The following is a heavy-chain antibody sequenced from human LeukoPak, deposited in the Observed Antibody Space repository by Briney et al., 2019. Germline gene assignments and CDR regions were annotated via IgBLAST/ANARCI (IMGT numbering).Heavy chain of an antibody. V-gene: IGHV4-39*01. CDR3: ARYGYGDRLFDH. Sequence: SETLSLTCTVSGGSISSSSYYWGWIRQPPGKGLEWIGSIYYRGDTYYNPSLKSRVTISEDTSKNQFSLKLRYVTAADTAVYYCARYGYGDRLFDHWGQGTLVTVSS. J-gene: IGHJ4*02. CDR2: IYYRGDT. D-gene: IGHD4-17*01. CDR1: GGSISSSSYY.